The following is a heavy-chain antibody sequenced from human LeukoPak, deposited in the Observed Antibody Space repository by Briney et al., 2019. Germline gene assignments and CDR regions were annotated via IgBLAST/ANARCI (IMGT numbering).Heavy chain of an antibody. CDR2: INPSGGST. Sequence: GASVNVSCKASGYTFTSYYIHWVRQAPGQGPEWMGIINPSGGSTSYAQKFQGRVTMTRDTSTNTVYMELSSLRSEDTAVYYCARDDPLDKISSGWGPWGQGTLVTVSS. CDR3: ARDDPLDKISSGWGP. CDR1: GYTFTSYY. J-gene: IGHJ5*02. D-gene: IGHD6-19*01. V-gene: IGHV1-46*01.